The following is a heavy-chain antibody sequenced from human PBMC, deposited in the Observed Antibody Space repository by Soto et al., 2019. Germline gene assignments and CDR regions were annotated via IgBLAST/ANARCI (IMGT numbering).Heavy chain of an antibody. CDR3: ARAPNYYGSGSGTFDY. V-gene: IGHV1-18*01. CDR2: ISAYNGNT. D-gene: IGHD3-10*01. Sequence: VASVKVSCKASGYTFTSYGISWVRQAPGQGLEWMGWISAYNGNTNYAQKLQGRVTMTTDTSTSTAYMELRSLRSDDTAVYYCARAPNYYGSGSGTFDYWGQGTLVTVSS. CDR1: GYTFTSYG. J-gene: IGHJ4*02.